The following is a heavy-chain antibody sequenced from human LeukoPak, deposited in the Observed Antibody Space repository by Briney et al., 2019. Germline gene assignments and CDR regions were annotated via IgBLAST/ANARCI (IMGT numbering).Heavy chain of an antibody. V-gene: IGHV3-30-3*01. CDR1: GFTFSSYA. J-gene: IGHJ4*02. CDR2: ISYDGSNK. Sequence: GGSLRLSCAASGFTFSSYAMHWVRQAPGKGLEWVAVISYDGSNKYYADSVKGRFTISRDNSKNTLYLQMNSLRAEDTAVYYCARDPRLYSYGQGTATDYWGQGTLVTVSS. D-gene: IGHD5-18*01. CDR3: ARDPRLYSYGQGTATDY.